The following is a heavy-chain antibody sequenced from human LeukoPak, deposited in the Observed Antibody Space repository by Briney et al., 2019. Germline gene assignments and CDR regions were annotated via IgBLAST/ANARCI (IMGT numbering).Heavy chain of an antibody. Sequence: GGSLRLSCAASGFTFSSYAMSWVRQAPGKGLEWVSAISGSGGSTYYADSVKGRFTISRDNSKNTLYLQMNSLRAEDTAVYYCAKGTPAPLLWFGGYFQHWGQGTLVTVSS. J-gene: IGHJ1*01. CDR3: AKGTPAPLLWFGGYFQH. CDR1: GFTFSSYA. V-gene: IGHV3-23*01. CDR2: ISGSGGST. D-gene: IGHD3-10*01.